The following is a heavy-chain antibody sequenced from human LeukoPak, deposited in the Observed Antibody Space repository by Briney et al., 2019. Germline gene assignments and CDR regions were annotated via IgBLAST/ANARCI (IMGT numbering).Heavy chain of an antibody. CDR3: ARDLSSRDSSGYFDY. CDR1: GYTFTSYY. J-gene: IGHJ4*02. D-gene: IGHD3-22*01. CDR2: INPSGGST. Sequence: ASVTVSCTASGYTFTSYYMHWVRQAPGQGLEWMGIINPSGGSTSYAQKFQGRVTMTRDTSTSTVYMELSSLRSEDTAVYYCARDLSSRDSSGYFDYWGQGTLVTVSS. V-gene: IGHV1-46*01.